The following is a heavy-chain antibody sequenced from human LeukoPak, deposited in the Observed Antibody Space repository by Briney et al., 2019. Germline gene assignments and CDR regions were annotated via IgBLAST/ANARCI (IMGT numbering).Heavy chain of an antibody. V-gene: IGHV1-69*01. CDR1: GGTFSSYA. J-gene: IGHJ4*02. Sequence: SVKVSCKASGGTFSSYAISWVRQAPGQGLEWMGGIIPIFGTANYAQKFQGRVTITADESTSTAYMELSSLRSEYTAVYYCAREAVAARPFSFDYWGQGTLDTVSS. CDR3: AREAVAARPFSFDY. D-gene: IGHD6-6*01. CDR2: IIPIFGTA.